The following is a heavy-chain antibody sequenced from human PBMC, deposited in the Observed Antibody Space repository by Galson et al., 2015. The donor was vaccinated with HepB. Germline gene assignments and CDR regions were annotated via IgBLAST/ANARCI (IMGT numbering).Heavy chain of an antibody. Sequence: PVKVSCKASGYTFTSYAMHWVRQAPGQRLEWMGWINAGNGNTNYAQKLQGRVTMTTDTSTSTAYMELRSLRSDDTAVYYCARDSEWELLRSGSPVDYWGQGTLVTVSS. CDR1: GYTFTSYA. CDR3: ARDSEWELLRSGSPVDY. D-gene: IGHD1-26*01. J-gene: IGHJ4*02. CDR2: INAGNGNT. V-gene: IGHV1-3*01.